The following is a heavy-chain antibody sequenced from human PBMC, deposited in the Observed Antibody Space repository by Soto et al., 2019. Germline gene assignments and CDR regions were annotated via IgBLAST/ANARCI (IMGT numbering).Heavy chain of an antibody. V-gene: IGHV2-5*02. Sequence: QITLKESGPSLVKPTQTLTLTCTFSGFSLSTGGVGVGWIRQPPGKALEWLALIYWDDDKRYSPSLRSRLTGTKDTSKNQVVLTMTNRDPVDTATYYCAHSRCGGDCLQSYSSHYYYGMDVWGQGTTVTVSS. J-gene: IGHJ6*02. CDR2: IYWDDDK. CDR1: GFSLSTGGVG. D-gene: IGHD2-21*02. CDR3: AHSRCGGDCLQSYSSHYYYGMDV.